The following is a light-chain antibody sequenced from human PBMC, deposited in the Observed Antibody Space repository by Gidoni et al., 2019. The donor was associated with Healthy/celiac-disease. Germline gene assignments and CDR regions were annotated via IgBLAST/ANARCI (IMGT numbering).Light chain of an antibody. CDR3: QQYNNWLSLT. Sequence: EIVLTQSPATLSVSPGERATLSCRASQSVSSNLAWYQQKPGQAPRLLIYGASTRAPGIPARFSGSGSGTEFTLTISSLQSEDFAVYYCQQYNNWLSLTFGGXTKVEIK. V-gene: IGKV3-15*01. J-gene: IGKJ4*01. CDR2: GAS. CDR1: QSVSSN.